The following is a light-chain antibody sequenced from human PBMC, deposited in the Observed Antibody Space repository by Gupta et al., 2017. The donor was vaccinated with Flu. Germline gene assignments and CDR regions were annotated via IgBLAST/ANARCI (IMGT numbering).Light chain of an antibody. V-gene: IGLV3-1*01. CDR1: KLGDKY. CDR2: QDS. Sequence: SYELPHPPSVSVSPGQTASITCSGDKLGDKYACWYQQKPGQSPVLVIYQDSKRPSGIPERFSGSNSGNTATLTISGTQAMDEADYYCQAWDSSTAWVFGGGTKLTVL. CDR3: QAWDSSTAWV. J-gene: IGLJ3*02.